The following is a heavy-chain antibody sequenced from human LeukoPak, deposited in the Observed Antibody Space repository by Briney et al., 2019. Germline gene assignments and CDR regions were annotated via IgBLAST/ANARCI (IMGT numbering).Heavy chain of an antibody. CDR3: ARILGYCSGGSCYSAMAFDY. D-gene: IGHD2-15*01. CDR2: ISGGGGTT. V-gene: IGHV3-64D*09. CDR1: GFTFNTYT. Sequence: PGGSLRLSCSASGFTFNTYTMHWVRQAPGKGLEYVSSISGGGGTTFYADSVRGRFTISRDNSKNTLYLQMSSLRAEDTALYYCARILGYCSGGSCYSAMAFDYWGQGTLVTVSS. J-gene: IGHJ4*02.